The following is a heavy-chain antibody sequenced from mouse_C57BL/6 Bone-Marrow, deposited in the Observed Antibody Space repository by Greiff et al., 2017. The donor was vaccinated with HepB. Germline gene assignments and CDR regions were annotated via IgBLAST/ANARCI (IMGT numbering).Heavy chain of an antibody. J-gene: IGHJ1*03. V-gene: IGHV2-2*01. CDR2: IWSGGST. Sequence: QVHVKQSGPGLVQPSQSLSITCTVSGFSLTSYGVHWVRQSPGKGLEWLGVIWSGGSTDYNAAFISRLSISKDNSKSQVFFKMNSLQADDTAIYYCARVPYYYGSTRVNWYFDVWGTGTTVTVSS. D-gene: IGHD1-1*01. CDR3: ARVPYYYGSTRVNWYFDV. CDR1: GFSLTSYG.